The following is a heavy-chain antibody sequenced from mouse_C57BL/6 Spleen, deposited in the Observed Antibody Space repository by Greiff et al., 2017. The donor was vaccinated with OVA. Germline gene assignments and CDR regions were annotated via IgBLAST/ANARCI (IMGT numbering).Heavy chain of an antibody. D-gene: IGHD2-5*01. V-gene: IGHV1-4*01. Sequence: VMLVESGADLARPGASVKMSCKASGYTFTSYTMHWVKQRPGQGLEWIGYINPSSGYTKYNQKFKDKATLTADKSSSTAYMQLSSLTSEDSAVYYCASPYSNYEGRYFDYWGQGTTLTVSS. CDR3: ASPYSNYEGRYFDY. CDR2: INPSSGYT. CDR1: GYTFTSYT. J-gene: IGHJ2*01.